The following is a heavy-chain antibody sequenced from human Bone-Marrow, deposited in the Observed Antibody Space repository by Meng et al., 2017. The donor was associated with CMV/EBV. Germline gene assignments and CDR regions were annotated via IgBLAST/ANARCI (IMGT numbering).Heavy chain of an antibody. CDR1: GYTFTGYD. Sequence: QVQLVQCGAEVKKTGASVKVSCKALGYTFTGYDMHWVRQAPGQGLEWMGWINPNSGGTNYAQKFQGRVTMTRDTSISTAYMELSRLRSDDTAVYYCARLEYSGYAYYFDYWGQGTLVTVSS. J-gene: IGHJ4*02. CDR2: INPNSGGT. D-gene: IGHD5-12*01. CDR3: ARLEYSGYAYYFDY. V-gene: IGHV1-2*02.